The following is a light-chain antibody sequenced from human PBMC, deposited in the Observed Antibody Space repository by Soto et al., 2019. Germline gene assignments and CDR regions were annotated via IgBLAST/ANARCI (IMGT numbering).Light chain of an antibody. CDR2: GAS. Sequence: AIQMTQSPSSLSASVGDRVTITCRASQGIRNHLGWYQQKAGKAPKFLIYGASSLQSGGPSRFSGSGSGTDFTLTISSLQPEDFATYYCLQDYDYPVTFGQGTKVEIK. CDR3: LQDYDYPVT. CDR1: QGIRNH. V-gene: IGKV1-6*01. J-gene: IGKJ1*01.